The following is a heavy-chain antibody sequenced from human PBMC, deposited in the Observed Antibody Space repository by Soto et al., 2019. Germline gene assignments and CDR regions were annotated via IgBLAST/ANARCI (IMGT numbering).Heavy chain of an antibody. V-gene: IGHV3-30*18. J-gene: IGHJ4*02. CDR2: VSHDGRNT. Sequence: VQLVESGGGVVQPGRSLRLSCAVSGFTFSDYAMHWVRQAPGKGLEWVAVVSHDGRNTHYADSVKGRFSSSRDSSKNTVSLEMTSLRAEDTAVYYCAKGGRQWLVTSDFNYWGQGALVTVSS. D-gene: IGHD6-19*01. CDR3: AKGGRQWLVTSDFNY. CDR1: GFTFSDYA.